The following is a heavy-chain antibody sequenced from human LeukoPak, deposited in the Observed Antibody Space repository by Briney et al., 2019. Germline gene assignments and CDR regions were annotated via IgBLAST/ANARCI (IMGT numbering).Heavy chain of an antibody. D-gene: IGHD3-10*01. CDR1: GFTFNSYW. CDR2: INSDGSST. V-gene: IGHV3-74*01. J-gene: IGHJ4*02. CDR3: ARDPTVLWFGELLPLDY. Sequence: GGSLRLSCAASGFTFNSYWMHWVRQAPGKGLVWVSRINSDGSSTSYADSVKGRFTISRDNAKITLYLQMNSLRAEDTAVYYCARDPTVLWFGELLPLDYWGQGTLVTVSS.